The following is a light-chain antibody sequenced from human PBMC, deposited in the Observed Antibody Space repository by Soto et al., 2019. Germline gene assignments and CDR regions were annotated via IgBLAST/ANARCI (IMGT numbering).Light chain of an antibody. CDR3: HQRSLYPLT. J-gene: IGKJ4*01. Sequence: IQLTQSPSFLSASVGDRVTITCLASQGIRSYLAWYQQKPGKVPNLLIYDAATLQSGVPSRFSGSGSGTEFTLTISSLQPEDFTTYYGHQRSLYPLTVGGGTEVEIK. CDR2: DAA. V-gene: IGKV1-9*01. CDR1: QGIRSY.